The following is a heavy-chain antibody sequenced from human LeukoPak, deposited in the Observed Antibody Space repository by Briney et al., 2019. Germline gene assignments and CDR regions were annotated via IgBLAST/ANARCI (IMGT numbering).Heavy chain of an antibody. D-gene: IGHD4-17*01. J-gene: IGHJ4*02. CDR1: GYTFTGYY. CDR2: INPNSGGT. CDR3: ARETNDYGDSYFDY. V-gene: IGHV1-2*02. Sequence: ASVKVSCKASGYTFTGYYMHWVRQAPGQGLEWMGWINPNSGGTNYAQKFQGRVTMTRDTSISTAYMELSRLRSDDTAVYYCARETNDYGDSYFDYWGQGTLVTVSS.